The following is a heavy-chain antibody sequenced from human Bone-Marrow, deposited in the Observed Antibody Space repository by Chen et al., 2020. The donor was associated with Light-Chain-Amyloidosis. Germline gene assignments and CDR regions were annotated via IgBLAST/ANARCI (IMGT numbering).Heavy chain of an antibody. Sequence: EVQLVXSGGGLVQPGGSLRLSCAASGFTFSSNWMSWVRQAPGKGLEWVANINHDGTREYYVDSVKGRFTISRDXXXXXXXXXXXSLXXXDTAVYYCARGFATDYWGQGTLVTVSS. J-gene: IGHJ4*02. CDR1: GFTFSSNW. V-gene: IGHV3-7*01. D-gene: IGHD2-21*01. CDR2: INHDGTRE. CDR3: ARGFATDY.